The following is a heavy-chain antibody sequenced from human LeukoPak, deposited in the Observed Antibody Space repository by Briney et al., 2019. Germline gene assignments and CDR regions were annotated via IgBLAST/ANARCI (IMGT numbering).Heavy chain of an antibody. J-gene: IGHJ4*02. V-gene: IGHV4-31*03. CDR1: GGSISSGGYY. CDR3: AARRGQHLHAKGQIDY. Sequence: SETLSLTCTVSGGSISSGGYYWSWIRQHPGKGLEWIGYIYYSGSTYYNPSLKSRVTISVDTSKNQFSLKLSSVTAADTAVYYCAARRGQHLHAKGQIDYWGQGTLVTVSS. CDR2: IYYSGST. D-gene: IGHD2-15*01.